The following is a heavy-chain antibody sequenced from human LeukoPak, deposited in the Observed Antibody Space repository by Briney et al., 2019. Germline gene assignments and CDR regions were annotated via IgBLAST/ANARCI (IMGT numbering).Heavy chain of an antibody. J-gene: IGHJ4*02. CDR1: GFTFDDYA. Sequence: PGGSLRLSCAASGFTFDDYAIHWVRQAPGKGLEWVSAISGSGGSTYYADSVKGRFTISRDNSKNTLYLQMNSLRAEDTAVYYCAKDPADGYNEYYFDYWGQGTLVTVSS. D-gene: IGHD5-24*01. V-gene: IGHV3-23*01. CDR2: ISGSGGST. CDR3: AKDPADGYNEYYFDY.